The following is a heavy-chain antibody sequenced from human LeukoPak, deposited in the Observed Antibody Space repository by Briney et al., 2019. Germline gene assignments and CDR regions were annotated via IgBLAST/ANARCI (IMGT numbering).Heavy chain of an antibody. D-gene: IGHD3-3*02. V-gene: IGHV3-23*01. Sequence: GGSLRLSCAASGFPFNTYAMSLVRQAPGKGLEYISVIRPTGTNTYYASSVKGRFTISRDDSRTTVYLQMSSLRAEDTAIYYCAQLAFYETSAPLRDISFWGQGTLVTVSS. J-gene: IGHJ4*02. CDR3: AQLAFYETSAPLRDISF. CDR1: GFPFNTYA. CDR2: IRPTGTNT.